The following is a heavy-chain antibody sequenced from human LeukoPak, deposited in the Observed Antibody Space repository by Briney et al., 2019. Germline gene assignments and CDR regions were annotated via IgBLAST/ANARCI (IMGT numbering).Heavy chain of an antibody. CDR2: INHSGST. D-gene: IGHD3-22*01. Sequence: KASETLSLTCAVYGGSFSGYYWSWIRQPPGKGLEWIGEINHSGSTNYNPSLNSRVTISLDTSKNQFSLKLRSVTAADTAVYFCARRQYFDSTGYWYYFDYWGQGILVTVSS. V-gene: IGHV4-34*01. CDR3: ARRQYFDSTGYWYYFDY. J-gene: IGHJ4*02. CDR1: GGSFSGYY.